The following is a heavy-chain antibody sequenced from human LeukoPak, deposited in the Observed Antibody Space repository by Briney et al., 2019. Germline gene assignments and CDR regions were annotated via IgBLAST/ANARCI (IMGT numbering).Heavy chain of an antibody. CDR2: IYHSGST. J-gene: IGHJ5*02. CDR1: GGSFSGYY. D-gene: IGHD6-13*01. Sequence: PSETLSLTCAVYGGSFSGYYWGWIRQPPGKGLEWIGSIYHSGSTYYNPSLKSRVTISVDTSKNQFSLKLSSVTAADTAVYYCARDHVPGIAAAGTYNWFDPWGQGTLVTVSS. CDR3: ARDHVPGIAAAGTYNWFDP. V-gene: IGHV4-38-2*02.